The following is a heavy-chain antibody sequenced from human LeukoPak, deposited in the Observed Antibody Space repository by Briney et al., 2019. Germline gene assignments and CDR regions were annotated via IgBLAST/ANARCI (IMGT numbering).Heavy chain of an antibody. J-gene: IGHJ4*02. D-gene: IGHD4-11*01. CDR2: INPNSGGT. CDR3: ATPGGLDSNYIFDY. Sequence: ASVKVSCKASGYTFTGYYMHWVRQAPGQGLEWLGWINPNSGGTNYAQKFQGRGTMTRDTSISTAYMELSRLRSDDTAVYYCATPGGLDSNYIFDYWGQGTLVTVSS. CDR1: GYTFTGYY. V-gene: IGHV1-2*02.